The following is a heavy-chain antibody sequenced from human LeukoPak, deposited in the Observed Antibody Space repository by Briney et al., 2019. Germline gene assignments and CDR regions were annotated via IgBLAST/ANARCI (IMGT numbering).Heavy chain of an antibody. CDR2: IYSGGST. D-gene: IGHD3-9*01. Sequence: GGSLRLSCAASGFTVSSNYMSWVRQAPGKGLEWVSVIYSGGSTYYADSVKGRFTISRDNSKNTLYLQMNSLRAEDTAVYYCARGYYDILTGYPVLFDYWGQGTLVTVSS. J-gene: IGHJ4*02. V-gene: IGHV3-66*01. CDR3: ARGYYDILTGYPVLFDY. CDR1: GFTVSSNY.